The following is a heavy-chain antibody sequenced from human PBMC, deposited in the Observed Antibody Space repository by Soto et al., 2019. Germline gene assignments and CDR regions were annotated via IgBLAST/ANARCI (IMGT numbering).Heavy chain of an antibody. D-gene: IGHD3-3*02. V-gene: IGHV4-31*02. J-gene: IGHJ6*02. Sequence: QVQLQESGPGLVKPSQTLSLTCTVSGGSISSGGYYWSWIRQHPGKGLEWIGYIYYSGSTYYNPSLNSRVTISVSKSKNKFSLKLSYVTAADTAVYYCAREEGRILGVVITSNGMDVWGQGTTVTVSS. CDR2: IYYSGST. CDR3: AREEGRILGVVITSNGMDV. CDR1: GGSISSGGYY.